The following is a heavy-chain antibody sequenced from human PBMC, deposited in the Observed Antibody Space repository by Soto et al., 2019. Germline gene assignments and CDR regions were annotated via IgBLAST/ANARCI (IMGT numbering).Heavy chain of an antibody. CDR1: GGSFSGYY. V-gene: IGHV4-34*01. Sequence: SETLSLTCAVYGGSFSGYYWSWIRQPPGKGLEWIGEINHSGSTNYNPSLKSRVTISVDTSKNQFSLKLSSVTAADTAVYYCARADPDILVVPAAIPGWFDPWGQGTLVTVYS. J-gene: IGHJ5*02. D-gene: IGHD2-2*02. CDR2: INHSGST. CDR3: ARADPDILVVPAAIPGWFDP.